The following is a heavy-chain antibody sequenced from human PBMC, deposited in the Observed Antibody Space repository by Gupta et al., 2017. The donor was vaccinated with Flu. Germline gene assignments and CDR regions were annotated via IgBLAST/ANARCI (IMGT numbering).Heavy chain of an antibody. J-gene: IGHJ4*02. Sequence: DVQLVESGGGMVQSGGSLRLSCAASGLSFSIYTMNWARQAPGKGLEWVSFISNSGETVYYADSVNGRFTISRDNARNSLFLQMNNLRDEDTAVYYCTKGGGTRSWLMDYWGQGTLVTVSS. CDR3: TKGGGTRSWLMDY. CDR2: ISNSGETV. CDR1: GLSFSIYT. V-gene: IGHV3-48*02. D-gene: IGHD6-13*01.